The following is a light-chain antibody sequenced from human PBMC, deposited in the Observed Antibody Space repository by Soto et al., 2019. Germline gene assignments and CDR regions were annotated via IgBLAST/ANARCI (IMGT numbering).Light chain of an antibody. CDR3: QQYGSSPPTWT. CDR1: QSVSTY. V-gene: IGKV3-20*01. CDR2: GAS. Sequence: EIVLTQSPVTLSLSPGERATLSCRASQSVSTYLAWYQQKPGQAPRLLIFGASGRATGIPDRFSGSGSGTDFTLTISRQEPEDFAVYYCQQYGSSPPTWTFGQGTKVDIK. J-gene: IGKJ1*01.